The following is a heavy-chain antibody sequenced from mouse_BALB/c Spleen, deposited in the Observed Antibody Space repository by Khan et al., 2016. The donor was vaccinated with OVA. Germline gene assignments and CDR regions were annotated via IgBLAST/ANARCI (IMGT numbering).Heavy chain of an antibody. V-gene: IGHV3-2*02. CDR2: ISYSGST. D-gene: IGHD1-2*01. CDR3: ARTARIKY. CDR1: GYSITSGYG. Sequence: EVQLQESGPGLVKPSQSLSLTCTVTGYSITSGYGWNWIRQFPGNKLEWMGYISYSGSTNYNPSLTSRISITQDTSKNQFFMKCNSVTTENTATYYCARTARIKYWGQGTTLTVSS. J-gene: IGHJ2*01.